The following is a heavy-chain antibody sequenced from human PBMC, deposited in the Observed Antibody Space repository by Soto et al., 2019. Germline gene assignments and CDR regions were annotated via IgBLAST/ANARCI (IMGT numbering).Heavy chain of an antibody. D-gene: IGHD3-3*01. CDR1: GFTFSNYA. V-gene: IGHV3-23*01. CDR3: ARDWTGDTCPCLDV. Sequence: EVQLLESGAGLVQPGGSLRLSCAAAGFTFSNYALTWVRQSPGKGLEWVSTFSGSGGSTYYADSVRGRFTISRDNSKNTLSLQMNSLRVEDTAIYYCARDWTGDTCPCLDVWGQGTTVTVSS. CDR2: FSGSGGST. J-gene: IGHJ6*02.